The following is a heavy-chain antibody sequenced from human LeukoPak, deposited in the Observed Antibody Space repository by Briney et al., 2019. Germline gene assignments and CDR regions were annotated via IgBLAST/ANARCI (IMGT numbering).Heavy chain of an antibody. CDR1: GGSFSGYY. J-gene: IGHJ5*02. CDR2: INHSGST. V-gene: IGHV4-34*01. Sequence: PSETLSLTCAVYGGSFSGYYWSWIRQPPGKGLEWIGEINHSGSTNYNPSLKRRVTISVDTSKNQFSLKLSSVTAADTAVYYCARGGLRGYYYGSGSYYNSPPKRDWFDPWGQGTLVTVSS. D-gene: IGHD3-10*01. CDR3: ARGGLRGYYYGSGSYYNSPPKRDWFDP.